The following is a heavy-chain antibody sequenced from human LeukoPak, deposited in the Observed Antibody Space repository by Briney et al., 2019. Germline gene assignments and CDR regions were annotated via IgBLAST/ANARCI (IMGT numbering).Heavy chain of an antibody. CDR3: AKSFGPVIAAAGTGAD. V-gene: IGHV3-23*01. Sequence: GGSLRLSCAASGFTFSRYWMHWVRQAPGKGLEWVSVISGSGVNTDYADSVKGRFTISRDNSKNTLFLQMNSLRADDTAVYYCAKSFGPVIAAAGTGADWGQGTLVTVSS. CDR1: GFTFSRYW. CDR2: ISGSGVNT. J-gene: IGHJ4*02. D-gene: IGHD6-13*01.